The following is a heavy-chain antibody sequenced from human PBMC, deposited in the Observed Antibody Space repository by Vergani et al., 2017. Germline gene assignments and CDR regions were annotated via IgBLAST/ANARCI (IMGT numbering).Heavy chain of an antibody. CDR1: GFNFSTYN. Sequence: EVQLVESGGGLVQPGGSLRLSCVASGFNFSTYNMNWVRQAPGKGLEWVSSVTSNSRSQSYADSVKGRFTISRDSGKNSLFLQMNSVRDEDTAVYYCAREYSSSSGRGFDVWGQGTKVSVSS. CDR3: AREYSSSSGRGFDV. CDR2: VTSNSRSQ. J-gene: IGHJ3*01. D-gene: IGHD6-6*01. V-gene: IGHV3-48*02.